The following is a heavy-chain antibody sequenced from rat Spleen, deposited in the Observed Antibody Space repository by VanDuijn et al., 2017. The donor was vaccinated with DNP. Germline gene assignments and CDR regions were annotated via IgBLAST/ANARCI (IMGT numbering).Heavy chain of an antibody. D-gene: IGHD1-4*01. CDR3: ATELPGYRGMDA. V-gene: IGHV5S10*01. CDR1: GLTFSNYA. CDR2: IIYDGNRT. Sequence: EVQLVESGGGLVQPGRSLKLSCAASGLTFSNYAMAWVRQAPKKGLEWVATIIYDGNRTYYRDSVKGRFTISRDNAKSTLYLQMDSLWSEDTATYYCATELPGYRGMDAWGQGTSVTVSS. J-gene: IGHJ4*01.